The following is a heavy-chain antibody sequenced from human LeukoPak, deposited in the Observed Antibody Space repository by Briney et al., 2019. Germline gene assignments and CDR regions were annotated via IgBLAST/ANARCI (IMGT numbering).Heavy chain of an antibody. V-gene: IGHV1-2*02. J-gene: IGHJ6*03. CDR3: ARGVMLWQQPPRVSMDV. CDR1: GYTFTGYY. CDR2: INPNSGGT. Sequence: ASVKVSCKASGYTFTGYYMHWVRQAPGQGLEWMGWINPNSGGTNYAQKFQGRVTMTRDTSISTAYMELSRLRSDDTVVYYCARGVMLWQQPPRVSMDVWGKGTTVTVSS. D-gene: IGHD6-13*01.